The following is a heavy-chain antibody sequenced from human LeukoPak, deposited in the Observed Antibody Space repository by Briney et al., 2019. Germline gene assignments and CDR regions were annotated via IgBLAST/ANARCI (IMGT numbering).Heavy chain of an antibody. CDR3: ARGGLRYSIY. D-gene: IGHD6-13*01. V-gene: IGHV4-39*01. CDR2: IYYSGST. CDR1: GGSISSSSYY. Sequence: SETLSLTCTVSGGSISSSSYYWGWIRQPAGKGLEWIGSIYYSGSTYYNPSLKSRVTISVDTSKNQFSLKLSSVTAADTAVYYCARGGLRYSIYWGQGTLVTVSS. J-gene: IGHJ4*02.